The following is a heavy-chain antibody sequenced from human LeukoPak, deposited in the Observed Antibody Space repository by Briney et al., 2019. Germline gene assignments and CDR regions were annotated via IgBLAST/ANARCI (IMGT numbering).Heavy chain of an antibody. J-gene: IGHJ3*02. D-gene: IGHD2-21*02. Sequence: GGSLRLSCAASGFAFSSYSLNWVRQAPGKGLEWVSHISSGSSAIFYADSVRGRFTISRDNAKNSLYMQMISLRDEDTAVYYCAREPRYCGGDCGAFDIWGQGTMVTVSS. V-gene: IGHV3-48*02. CDR1: GFAFSSYS. CDR2: ISSGSSAI. CDR3: AREPRYCGGDCGAFDI.